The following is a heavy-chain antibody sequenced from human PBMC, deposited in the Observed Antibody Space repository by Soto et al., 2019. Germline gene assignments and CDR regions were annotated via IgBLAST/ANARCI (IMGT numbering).Heavy chain of an antibody. Sequence: GSGPTLVNPTQTLTLTCTFSGFSLSTSGVGVGWIRQPPGKALEWLALIYWNDDKRYSPSLKSRLTITKDTSKNQVVLTMTNMDPVDTATYYCALAPRYSSGWWAYYYSRMAVWGQGSTVTVSS. D-gene: IGHD6-19*01. CDR3: ALAPRYSSGWWAYYYSRMAV. CDR1: GFSLSTSGVG. V-gene: IGHV2-5*01. CDR2: IYWNDDK. J-gene: IGHJ6*02.